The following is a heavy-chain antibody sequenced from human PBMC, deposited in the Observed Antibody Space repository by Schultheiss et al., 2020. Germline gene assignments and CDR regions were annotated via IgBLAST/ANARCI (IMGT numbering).Heavy chain of an antibody. V-gene: IGHV3-33*08. Sequence: GGSLILSCAASGFTFGTYYMNWVRQAPGKGLEWVSVIWYDGSNKYYADSVKGRFTISRDNSKSTLYLQMNSLRAEDTTVYYCATSKGRNFDYWGQGTLVTVSS. CDR1: GFTFGTYY. J-gene: IGHJ4*02. CDR3: ATSKGRNFDY. CDR2: IWYDGSNK.